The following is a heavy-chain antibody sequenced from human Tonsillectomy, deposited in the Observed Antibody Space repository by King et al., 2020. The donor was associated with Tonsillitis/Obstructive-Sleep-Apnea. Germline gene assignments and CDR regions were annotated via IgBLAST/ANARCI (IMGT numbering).Heavy chain of an antibody. V-gene: IGHV3-74*01. J-gene: IGHJ4*02. Sequence: VQLVESGGGLVQPGGSLRLSCAASGFTFSSYWMHWVRQAPGKGLVWVSRINSDESSTGYADSLKGRFTISRDNAKNTLYLQMNSLRAEDTAVYYCARGPIHYDILTGYLNYWGQGTLVTVSS. D-gene: IGHD3-9*01. CDR3: ARGPIHYDILTGYLNY. CDR1: GFTFSSYW. CDR2: INSDESST.